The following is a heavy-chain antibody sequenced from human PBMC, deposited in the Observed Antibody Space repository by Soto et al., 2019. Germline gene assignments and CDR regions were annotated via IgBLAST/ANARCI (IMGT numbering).Heavy chain of an antibody. CDR3: ARDPLSYDLWSGHYGMDV. V-gene: IGHV4-38-2*02. D-gene: IGHD3-3*01. Sequence: SETLSLTCAVSGYSISSGYYWGWIRQPPGKGLEWIGSIYHSGSTYYNPSLKSRVTISVDTSKNQFSLKLSSVTAADTAVYYCARDPLSYDLWSGHYGMDVWGQGTTVTVSS. J-gene: IGHJ6*02. CDR1: GYSISSGYY. CDR2: IYHSGST.